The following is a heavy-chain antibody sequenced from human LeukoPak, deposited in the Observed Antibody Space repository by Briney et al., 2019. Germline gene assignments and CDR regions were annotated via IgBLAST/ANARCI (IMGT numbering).Heavy chain of an antibody. CDR3: ARDPYPSRDQSAMDV. CDR2: INPNSGGT. Sequence: ASVKVSCKASGYTFTGYYMHWVRQAPGQGLEWMGWINPNSGGTNYAQKFQGRVTMTRDTSISTAYMELSRLRSDDTAVYYCARDPYPSRDQSAMDVWGKGTTVTVSS. D-gene: IGHD2-2*01. J-gene: IGHJ6*03. CDR1: GYTFTGYY. V-gene: IGHV1-2*02.